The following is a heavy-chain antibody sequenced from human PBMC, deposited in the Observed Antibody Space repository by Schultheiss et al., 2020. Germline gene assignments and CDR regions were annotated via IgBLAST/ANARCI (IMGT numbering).Heavy chain of an antibody. Sequence: AAVKVSCKASGYTFTGYYMHWVRQAPGQGLEWMGWINPNSGGTSYAQKFQGWVTMTRDTSISTAYMELSRLRSDDTAVYYCASEGITMVRGVQPGYSWFDPWGQGTLVTVSS. J-gene: IGHJ5*02. D-gene: IGHD3-10*01. CDR2: INPNSGGT. CDR1: GYTFTGYY. CDR3: ASEGITMVRGVQPGYSWFDP. V-gene: IGHV1-2*04.